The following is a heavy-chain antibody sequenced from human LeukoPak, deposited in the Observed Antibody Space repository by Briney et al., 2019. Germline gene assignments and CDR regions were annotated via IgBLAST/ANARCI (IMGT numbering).Heavy chain of an antibody. D-gene: IGHD7-27*01. Sequence: GASVTVSCKASGYTFTSYGISWVRQAPGQGLEWMGWISAYNGNTNYAQKLQGRVTMTRDTSTSTVYMELSSLRSEDTAVYYCARALGIREDFDYWGQGTLVTVSS. J-gene: IGHJ4*02. CDR2: ISAYNGNT. CDR1: GYTFTSYG. CDR3: ARALGIREDFDY. V-gene: IGHV1-18*01.